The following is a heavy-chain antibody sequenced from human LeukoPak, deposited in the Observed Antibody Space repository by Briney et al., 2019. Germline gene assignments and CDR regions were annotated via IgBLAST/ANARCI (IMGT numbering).Heavy chain of an antibody. D-gene: IGHD3-22*01. CDR1: GFTFSSYW. V-gene: IGHV3-7*01. Sequence: PGGSLRLSCAASGFTFSSYWMSWVRQAPGKGLEWVANIKQDGSEKYYVDSVKGRFTISRDNAKNSLYLQMNSLRAEDTAVYYCSLYYYDSSGYLNVGYWGQGTLVTVSS. CDR2: IKQDGSEK. J-gene: IGHJ4*02. CDR3: SLYYYDSSGYLNVGY.